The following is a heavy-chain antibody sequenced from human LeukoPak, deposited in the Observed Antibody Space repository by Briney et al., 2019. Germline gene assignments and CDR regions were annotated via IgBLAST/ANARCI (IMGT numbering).Heavy chain of an antibody. J-gene: IGHJ4*02. V-gene: IGHV4-34*01. CDR2: INHSGST. Sequence: SETLSLTCAVYGGSFSGYYWSWIRQPPGKGLEWIGEINHSGSTNYNPSLKSRVTISVDTSKNQFSLKLSSVTAADTAVYYCARVDGDYQEGSPQFDYWGQGTLVTVSS. CDR1: GGSFSGYY. D-gene: IGHD4-17*01. CDR3: ARVDGDYQEGSPQFDY.